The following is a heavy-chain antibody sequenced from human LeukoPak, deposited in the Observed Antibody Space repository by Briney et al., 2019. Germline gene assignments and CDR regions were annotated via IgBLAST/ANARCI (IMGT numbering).Heavy chain of an antibody. CDR2: IYYSGST. Sequence: SETLSLTCTVSGGSISSYYWSWIRQPPGKGLEWIGYIYYSGSTNYKPSLKSRVTISVDTSKNQFSLKLSSVTAADTAVYYCAREGDYALAFDIWGQGAMVTVSS. V-gene: IGHV4-59*01. D-gene: IGHD4-17*01. CDR3: AREGDYALAFDI. CDR1: GGSISSYY. J-gene: IGHJ3*02.